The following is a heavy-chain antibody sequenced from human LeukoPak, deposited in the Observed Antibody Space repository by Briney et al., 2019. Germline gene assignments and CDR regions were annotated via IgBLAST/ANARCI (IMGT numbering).Heavy chain of an antibody. Sequence: EASVKVSCKTSGGTFRNYAISWVRQAPGQGLEWMGIINPSGGSTSYAQKFQGRVTMTRDMSTSTVYMELSSLRSEDTAVYYCAVEQLVPADYWGQGTLVTVSS. D-gene: IGHD6-6*01. J-gene: IGHJ4*02. V-gene: IGHV1-46*01. CDR3: AVEQLVPADY. CDR2: INPSGGST. CDR1: GGTFRNYA.